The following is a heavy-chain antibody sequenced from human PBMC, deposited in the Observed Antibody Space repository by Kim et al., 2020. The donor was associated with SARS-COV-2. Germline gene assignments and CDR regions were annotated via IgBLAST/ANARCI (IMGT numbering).Heavy chain of an antibody. J-gene: IGHJ4*02. CDR2: ISYDGSNK. Sequence: GGSLRLSCAASGFTFSSYAMHWVRQAPGKGLEWVAVISYDGSNKYYADSVKGRFTISRDNSKNTLYLQMNSLRAEDTAVYYCARTPVLRYFDWFHKINYFDYWGQGTLVTVSS. CDR1: GFTFSSYA. CDR3: ARTPVLRYFDWFHKINYFDY. V-gene: IGHV3-30*04. D-gene: IGHD3-9*01.